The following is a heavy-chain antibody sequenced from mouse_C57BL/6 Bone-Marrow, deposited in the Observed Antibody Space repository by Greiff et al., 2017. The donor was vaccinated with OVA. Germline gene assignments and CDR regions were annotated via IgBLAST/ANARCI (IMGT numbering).Heavy chain of an antibody. Sequence: QVQLQQPGAELVKPGASVKLSCKASGYTFTSYWMHWVKQRPGQGLEWIGNINPSNGGTNYNEKFKSKATLTVDKSSSTAYMQLSSLTSEDSAVYYCARDGNYSGGFAYWGQGTLVTVSA. J-gene: IGHJ3*01. CDR1: GYTFTSYW. D-gene: IGHD2-1*01. CDR3: ARDGNYSGGFAY. CDR2: INPSNGGT. V-gene: IGHV1-53*01.